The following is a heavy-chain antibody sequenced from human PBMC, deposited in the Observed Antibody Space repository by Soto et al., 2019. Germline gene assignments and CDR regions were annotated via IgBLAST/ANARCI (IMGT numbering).Heavy chain of an antibody. CDR2: INWNGGST. CDR1: GFTFDDNG. D-gene: IGHD2-2*01. V-gene: IGHV3-20*01. Sequence: SGGSLRLSCEASGFTFDDNGMNWVRQAPGKGLEWVSGINWNGGSTGYADSVKGRFIISRDNAKNSLYLQMNSLRAEDTALYHCARGLRTPGAFDIWGQGTMVTVSS. CDR3: ARGLRTPGAFDI. J-gene: IGHJ3*02.